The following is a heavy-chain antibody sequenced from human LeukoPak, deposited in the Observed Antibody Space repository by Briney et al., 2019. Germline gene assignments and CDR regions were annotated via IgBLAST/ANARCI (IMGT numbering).Heavy chain of an antibody. CDR3: ASPSYDFWSGYLSSTAFDI. V-gene: IGHV1-2*02. CDR1: GYTFTDYD. CDR2: INPNSGGT. Sequence: ASVKDSCKASGYTFTDYDMHWVRQAPGQGLEWMGWINPNSGGTNYAQKFQGRVTMTRDTSISTAYMELSRLRSDDTAVYYCASPSYDFWSGYLSSTAFDIWGQGTMVTVSS. D-gene: IGHD3-3*01. J-gene: IGHJ3*02.